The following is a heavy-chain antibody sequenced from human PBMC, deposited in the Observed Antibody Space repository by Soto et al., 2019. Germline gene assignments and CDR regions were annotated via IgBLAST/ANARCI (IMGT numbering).Heavy chain of an antibody. J-gene: IGHJ4*02. D-gene: IGHD1-7*01. CDR3: ARGTTRRLDY. V-gene: IGHV6-1*01. CDR2: TYYKSKWYY. CDR1: GDSVSGNGVA. Sequence: PSQTLSLTCAISGDSVSGNGVAWNWIRQSPSRGLEWLGRTYYKSKWYYNYAASVKSRITISPDTSKNQFSLQLNSVTPADTAVYYWARGTTRRLDYWGQGTLGTVSS.